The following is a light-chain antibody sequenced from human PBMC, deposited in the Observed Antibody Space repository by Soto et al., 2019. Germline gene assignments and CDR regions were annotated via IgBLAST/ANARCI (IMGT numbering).Light chain of an antibody. CDR1: QSVSSN. J-gene: IGKJ1*01. CDR3: QQYDDWPET. Sequence: PGERATLSCRASQSVSSNLAWYQQKPGQAPRLLIYDASTRATGIPARFSGSGSGTEFTLTISSLQSEDLAVYYCQQYDDWPETFGQGT. CDR2: DAS. V-gene: IGKV3-15*01.